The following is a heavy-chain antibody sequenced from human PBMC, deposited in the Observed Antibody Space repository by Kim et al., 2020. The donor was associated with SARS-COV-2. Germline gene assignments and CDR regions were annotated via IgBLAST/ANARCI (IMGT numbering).Heavy chain of an antibody. D-gene: IGHD2-15*01. V-gene: IGHV1-69*01. J-gene: IGHJ2*01. Sequence: KFQGRVTITADESTSTAYMELSSLRSEDTAVYYCARGEVVAATPLGYFDLWGRGTLVTVSS. CDR3: ARGEVVAATPLGYFDL.